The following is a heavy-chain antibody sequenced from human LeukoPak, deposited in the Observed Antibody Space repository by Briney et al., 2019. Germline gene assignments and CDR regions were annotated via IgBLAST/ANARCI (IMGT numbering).Heavy chain of an antibody. CDR2: IYYSGST. D-gene: IGHD2-2*01. J-gene: IGHJ4*02. CDR1: GGSISSGGYY. Sequence: PSETLSLTCTVSGGSISSGGYYWSWIRQHPGKGLEWIGYIYYSGSTYYNPSLKSRVTISVDTSKNQFSLKLSSVTAADTAVYYCARAIVVVPAAMVGPFDYWGQGTLVTVSS. V-gene: IGHV4-31*03. CDR3: ARAIVVVPAAMVGPFDY.